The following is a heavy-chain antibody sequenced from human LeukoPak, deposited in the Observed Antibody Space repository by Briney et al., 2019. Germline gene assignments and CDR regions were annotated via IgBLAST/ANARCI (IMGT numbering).Heavy chain of an antibody. D-gene: IGHD3-10*01. Sequence: TGGSLRLSCAASGFTFSNAWMSWVRQAPGKGLEWVGRIKSKTDGGTTDYAAPVKGRFTISRDDSKNTLYLQMNSLKTEDTAVYYCTTELYYYGSGSLDYWGQGTLVTVSS. CDR2: IKSKTDGGTT. CDR1: GFTFSNAW. CDR3: TTELYYYGSGSLDY. V-gene: IGHV3-15*01. J-gene: IGHJ4*02.